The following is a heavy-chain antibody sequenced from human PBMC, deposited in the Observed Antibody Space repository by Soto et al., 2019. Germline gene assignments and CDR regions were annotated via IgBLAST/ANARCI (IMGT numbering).Heavy chain of an antibody. Sequence: QITLKESGPTVVKPTQTLTLTCSLSGFSLNTGGVGVGWIRQPPGKALEWLAVIYWDDDKSWNPSLRDRLTINRDASDDQVVLTVTNIDPVDTGTYYCARRRGGFGGGWTTPYFDYRGQGTLVTVSS. D-gene: IGHD6-19*01. V-gene: IGHV2-5*02. CDR2: IYWDDDK. CDR3: ARRRGGFGGGWTTPYFDY. CDR1: GFSLNTGGVG. J-gene: IGHJ4*02.